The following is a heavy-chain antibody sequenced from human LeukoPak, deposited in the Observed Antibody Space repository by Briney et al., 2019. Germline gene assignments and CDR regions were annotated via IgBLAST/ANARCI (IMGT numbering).Heavy chain of an antibody. CDR3: ARDPGYSYGFDY. CDR2: TSDDGSAK. Sequence: PGGSLRLSCAASGFTFSSYAMHWVRQAPGKGLQWLALTSDDGSAKYYADSVKGRFTISRDNSQNTLYLQMNSLRAEDTAVYYCARDPGYSYGFDYWGQGTLVTVSS. CDR1: GFTFSSYA. D-gene: IGHD5-18*01. J-gene: IGHJ4*02. V-gene: IGHV3-30-3*01.